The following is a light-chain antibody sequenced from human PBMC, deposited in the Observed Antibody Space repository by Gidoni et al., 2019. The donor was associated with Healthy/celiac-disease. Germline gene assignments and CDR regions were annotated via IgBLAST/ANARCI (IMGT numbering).Light chain of an antibody. J-gene: IGKJ4*01. V-gene: IGKV3-20*01. CDR3: QQYGSSPLT. Sequence: ELVLTQSPGTLSLSPGERATLSCRASQSVSSSYLAWYQQKPGQAPRLPIYGASSRATGIPDRFRGSGSGTDFTLTISRLEPEDFAVYYCQQYGSSPLTFGGGTKVEIK. CDR2: GAS. CDR1: QSVSSSY.